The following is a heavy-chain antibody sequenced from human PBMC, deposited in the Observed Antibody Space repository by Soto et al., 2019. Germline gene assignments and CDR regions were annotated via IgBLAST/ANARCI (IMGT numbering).Heavy chain of an antibody. CDR2: INAGNGNT. J-gene: IGHJ6*02. D-gene: IGHD1-1*01. Sequence: ASVKVSCKASGYTFTSYAIHWGRQAPGQRLEWMGWINAGNGNTKYSQKFQGRVTITRDTSASTAYMELSSLRSEDTAVYYCARCEYDYYYCYGMDVWCQGTTVAVS. CDR1: GYTFTSYA. CDR3: ARCEYDYYYCYGMDV. V-gene: IGHV1-3*01.